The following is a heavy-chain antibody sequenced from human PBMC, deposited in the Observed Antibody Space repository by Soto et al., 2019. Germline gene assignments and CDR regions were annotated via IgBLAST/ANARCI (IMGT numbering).Heavy chain of an antibody. D-gene: IGHD1-26*01. CDR3: TRDQGGSYDSWFDP. V-gene: IGHV3-21*01. Sequence: GGSLRLSCNFTFSMYSMNWVRQAPGKGLEWVASISSGSAFIKYADSVKGRFSISRDNAKNSVSLQMNSLRAEDTVMYYCTRDQGGSYDSWFDPWGRGTLVTVSS. J-gene: IGHJ5*02. CDR2: ISSGSAFI. CDR1: FTFSMYS.